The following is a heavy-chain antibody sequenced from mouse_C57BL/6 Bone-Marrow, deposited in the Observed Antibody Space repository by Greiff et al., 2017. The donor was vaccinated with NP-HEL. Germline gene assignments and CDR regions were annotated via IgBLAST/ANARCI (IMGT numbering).Heavy chain of an antibody. CDR2: IYPGGGDT. J-gene: IGHJ3*01. CDR1: GYAFSSSW. V-gene: IGHV1-82*01. Sequence: VQLQESGPALVKPGASVKISCKASGYAFSSSWMNWVQQRPGKGLEWIGPIYPGGGDTNYNGKFKGKATLTADKSSSTAYMQLSSLTSEDSAVYFCARATWGFAYWGQGTMVTVSA. CDR3: ARATWGFAY. D-gene: IGHD4-1*01.